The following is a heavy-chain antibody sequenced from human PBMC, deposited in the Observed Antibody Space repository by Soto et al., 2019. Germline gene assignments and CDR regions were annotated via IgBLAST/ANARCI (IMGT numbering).Heavy chain of an antibody. V-gene: IGHV1-46*01. CDR3: ARPGSHRLDY. J-gene: IGHJ4*02. D-gene: IGHD1-26*01. CDR2: TSSSGLTT. CDR1: GYTFTSSY. Sequence: QVQLVQSGAEVKKPWASVKVSCKASGYTFTSSYIHWVRQAPGQGLEWMGMTSSSGLTTTSAQRFQGRVNLTTDTSKSTASMELTSLASEDTAVYYCARPGSHRLDYWGQGTLVTVSS.